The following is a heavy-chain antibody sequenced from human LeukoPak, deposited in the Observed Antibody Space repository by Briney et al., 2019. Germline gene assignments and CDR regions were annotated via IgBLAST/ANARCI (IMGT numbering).Heavy chain of an antibody. V-gene: IGHV3-30*02. CDR3: AKVEGYYFDY. Sequence: GGSLRLSCAASGFTFSSYGMHWVRQAPGKGLEWVAFIRYDGSNKYYADSVKGRFTISRDNFKNTLYLQMNSLRAEDTAVYYCAKVEGYYFDYWGQGTLVTVSS. J-gene: IGHJ4*02. CDR1: GFTFSSYG. CDR2: IRYDGSNK.